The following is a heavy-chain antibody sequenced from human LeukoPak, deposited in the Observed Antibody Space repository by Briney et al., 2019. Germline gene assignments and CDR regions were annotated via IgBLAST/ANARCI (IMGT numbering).Heavy chain of an antibody. J-gene: IGHJ4*02. CDR2: IYYSGST. CDR3: ARGDDSSGYYYSDFFDY. D-gene: IGHD3-22*01. V-gene: IGHV4-31*03. Sequence: SETLSLTCTVSGGSISSGGYYWSWIRQHPGKGLEWIGYIYYSGSTYYNPSLKSRVTISVDTSKNQFSLKLSSVTAADTAVYYRARGDDSSGYYYSDFFDYWGQGTLVTVSS. CDR1: GGSISSGGYY.